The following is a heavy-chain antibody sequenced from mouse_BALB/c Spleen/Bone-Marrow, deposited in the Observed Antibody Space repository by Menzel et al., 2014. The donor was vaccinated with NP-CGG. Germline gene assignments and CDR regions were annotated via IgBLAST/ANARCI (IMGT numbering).Heavy chain of an antibody. CDR1: GYTFTSYY. J-gene: IGHJ4*01. D-gene: IGHD2-3*01. V-gene: IGHV1S81*02. CDR3: TRHGYYSYAMDY. CDR2: VNPSNGGT. Sequence: QVQLQQPGAELVKPGASVKLSCKASGYTFTSYYMYWVKQRPGQGLEWIGEVNPSNGGTNFNEKFKSKATLTVDKSPSTAYMQLSSLTSEDSAVYYCTRHGYYSYAMDYWGQGTSVTVSS.